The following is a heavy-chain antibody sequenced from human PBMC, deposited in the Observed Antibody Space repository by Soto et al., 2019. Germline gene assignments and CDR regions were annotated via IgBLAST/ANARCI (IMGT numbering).Heavy chain of an antibody. Sequence: QLQLQESGPGLVKPSETLSLTCTVSGGSISSSSYYWGWIRQPPGKGLEWIGSIYYSGSTYYNPSLKSRVTISVDTSKNQFSLKLSSVTAADTAVYYCARHPSSSSSVVFDYWGQGTLVTVSS. J-gene: IGHJ4*02. CDR1: GGSISSSSYY. V-gene: IGHV4-39*01. D-gene: IGHD6-6*01. CDR3: ARHPSSSSSVVFDY. CDR2: IYYSGST.